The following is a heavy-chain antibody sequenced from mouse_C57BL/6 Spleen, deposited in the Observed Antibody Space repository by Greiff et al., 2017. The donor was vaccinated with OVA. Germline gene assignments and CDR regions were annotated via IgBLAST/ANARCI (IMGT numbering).Heavy chain of an antibody. V-gene: IGHV3-6*01. CDR2: ISYDGSN. J-gene: IGHJ3*01. Sequence: DVQLQESGPGLVKPSQSLSLTCSVTGYSITSGYYWNWIRQFPGNKLEWMGYISYDGSNNYNPSLKNRISITRGTSKNQFFLKLNSVTTEDTATYYCARERTGTVAYWGQGTLVTVSA. D-gene: IGHD4-1*01. CDR3: ARERTGTVAY. CDR1: GYSITSGYY.